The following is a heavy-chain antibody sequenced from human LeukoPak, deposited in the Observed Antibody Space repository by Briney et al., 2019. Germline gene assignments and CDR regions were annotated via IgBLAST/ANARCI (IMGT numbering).Heavy chain of an antibody. CDR3: TRDVVGATYYFDY. J-gene: IGHJ4*02. CDR2: IRSKAYGGTT. CDR1: GFTFGDYA. Sequence: GGSLRLSCTASGFTFGDYAMSWFRQAPGKGLEWVGFIRSKAYGGTTEYAASVEGRFTISRDDSKSIAYLQMNSLKTEDTAVYYCTRDVVGATYYFDYWGQGTLVTVSS. D-gene: IGHD1-26*01. V-gene: IGHV3-49*03.